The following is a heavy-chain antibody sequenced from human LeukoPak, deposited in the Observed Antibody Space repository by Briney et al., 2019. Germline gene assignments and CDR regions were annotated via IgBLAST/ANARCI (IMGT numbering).Heavy chain of an antibody. D-gene: IGHD6-6*01. Sequence: GRSLRLSCAASGFTFDDYAMHWVRQAPGKGLEWVSGISWNSGSIGYADPVKGRFTISRDNAKNSLYLQMNSLRAEDTALYYCAKDRTGPSIAARGPFDYWGQGTLVTVSS. CDR3: AKDRTGPSIAARGPFDY. CDR2: ISWNSGSI. J-gene: IGHJ4*02. V-gene: IGHV3-9*01. CDR1: GFTFDDYA.